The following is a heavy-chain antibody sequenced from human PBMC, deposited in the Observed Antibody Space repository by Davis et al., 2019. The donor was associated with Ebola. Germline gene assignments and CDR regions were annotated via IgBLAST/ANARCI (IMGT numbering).Heavy chain of an antibody. CDR1: GVSITTHF. CDR3: ARDTRPCGNDCYDDTFDM. CDR2: IHHGWGA. V-gene: IGHV4-59*11. Sequence: PSETLSLTCTVSGVSITTHFWSWIRQPPGKGLEWIGFIHHGWGANSNPSLKSRVTFSIDTSKSQVSLKLTSVTDADTAVYYCARDTRPCGNDCYDDTFDMWGKGTMVSVSS. D-gene: IGHD2-21*01. J-gene: IGHJ3*02.